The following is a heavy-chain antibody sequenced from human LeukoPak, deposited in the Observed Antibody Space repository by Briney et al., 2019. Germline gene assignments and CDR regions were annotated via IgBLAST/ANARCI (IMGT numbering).Heavy chain of an antibody. J-gene: IGHJ4*02. D-gene: IGHD6-13*01. Sequence: PSETLSLTSAVYGGSFSGYYWSWIRQPPGKGLEWIGEINHSGSTNYNPSLKSRVTISVDTSKNQFSLKLSSVTAADTAVYYCARVRQQLVPAYFDYWGQGTLVTVSS. CDR1: GGSFSGYY. CDR2: INHSGST. V-gene: IGHV4-34*01. CDR3: ARVRQQLVPAYFDY.